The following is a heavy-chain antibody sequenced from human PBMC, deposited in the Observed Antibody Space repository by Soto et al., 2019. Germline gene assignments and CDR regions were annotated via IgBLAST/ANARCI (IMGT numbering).Heavy chain of an antibody. CDR3: ARGPHSSGWYDYYYYGMDV. J-gene: IGHJ6*02. CDR1: GFTFSSYA. Sequence: PGGSLRLSCAASGFTFSSYAMHWVRQAPGKGLEWVAVISYDGSNKYYADSVKGRFTISRDNSKNTLYLQMNSLRAEDTAVYYCARGPHSSGWYDYYYYGMDVWGQGTTVTVSS. D-gene: IGHD6-19*01. CDR2: ISYDGSNK. V-gene: IGHV3-30-3*01.